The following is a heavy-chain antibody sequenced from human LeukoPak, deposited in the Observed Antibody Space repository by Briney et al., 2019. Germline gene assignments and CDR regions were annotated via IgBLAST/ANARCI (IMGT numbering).Heavy chain of an antibody. CDR1: GYTFTGYY. V-gene: IGHV1-2*02. Sequence: ASVKLSCKASGYTFTGYYMHWVRQAPGQGLEYMGWINPNSGGTNYAQKFQGRVTMTGDTSISTAYMELSRLKSDDTAVYYCARDSGSYFHDAFDIWGQGTMVTVSS. J-gene: IGHJ3*02. CDR2: INPNSGGT. CDR3: ARDSGSYFHDAFDI. D-gene: IGHD1-26*01.